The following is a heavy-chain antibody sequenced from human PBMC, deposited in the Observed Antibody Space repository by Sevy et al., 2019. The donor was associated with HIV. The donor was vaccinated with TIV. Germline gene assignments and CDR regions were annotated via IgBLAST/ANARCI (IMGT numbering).Heavy chain of an antibody. D-gene: IGHD4-4*01. CDR3: AKAHDYSNYWFDP. CDR1: GFPFSSYA. CDR2: ISGSGGSS. Sequence: GGSLRLSCAASGFPFSSYAMSWVSQAPGKGLEWVSTISGSGGSSYYADSVKGRFTISRDNSKKTLYLQMNNLRADDTAVYYCAKAHDYSNYWFDPWGQGTLVTVSS. V-gene: IGHV3-23*01. J-gene: IGHJ5*02.